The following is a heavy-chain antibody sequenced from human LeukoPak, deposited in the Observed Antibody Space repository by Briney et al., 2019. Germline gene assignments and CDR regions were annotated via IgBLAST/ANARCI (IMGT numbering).Heavy chain of an antibody. CDR3: ARSDYGDYVTSYYYYYMDV. Sequence: GGSLRLSCAASGFTFSSYAMHWVRQAPGKGLEWVAVISYDGSNKYYADSVKGRFTISRDNSKNTLYLQMNSLRAEDTAVYYCARSDYGDYVTSYYYYYMDVWGKGTTVTVSS. J-gene: IGHJ6*03. V-gene: IGHV3-30*04. D-gene: IGHD4-17*01. CDR2: ISYDGSNK. CDR1: GFTFSSYA.